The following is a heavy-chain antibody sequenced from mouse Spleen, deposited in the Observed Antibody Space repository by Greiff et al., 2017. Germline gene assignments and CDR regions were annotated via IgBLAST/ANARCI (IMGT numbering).Heavy chain of an antibody. CDR2: IWSGGST. V-gene: IGHV2-2*01. CDR1: GFSLTSYG. CDR3: ARREGYYSHGGFAY. Sequence: QVQLQQSGPGLVQPSQSLSITCTVSGFSLTSYGVHWVRQSPGKGLEWLGVIWSGGSTDYNAAFISRLSISKDNSKSQVFFKMNSLQADDTAIYYCARREGYYSHGGFAYWGQGTLVTVSA. J-gene: IGHJ3*01. D-gene: IGHD2-12*01.